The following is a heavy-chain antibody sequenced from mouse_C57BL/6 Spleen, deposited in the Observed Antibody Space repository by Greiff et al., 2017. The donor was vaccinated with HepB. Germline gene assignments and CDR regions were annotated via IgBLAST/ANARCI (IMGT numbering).Heavy chain of an antibody. CDR1: GYAFTNYL. D-gene: IGHD1-1*01. Sequence: QVQLQQSGAELVRPGTSVKVSCKASGYAFTNYLIEWVKQRPGQGLEWIGVINPGSGGTNYNEKFKGKATLTADKSSSTAYMQLSSLTSEDSAVYFCARERVVATSYWDFDVWGTGTTVTVSS. J-gene: IGHJ1*03. CDR2: INPGSGGT. CDR3: ARERVVATSYWDFDV. V-gene: IGHV1-54*01.